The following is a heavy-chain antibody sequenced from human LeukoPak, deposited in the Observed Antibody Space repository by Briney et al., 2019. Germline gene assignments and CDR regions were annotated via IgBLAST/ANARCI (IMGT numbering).Heavy chain of an antibody. CDR1: GYTFTSYA. J-gene: IGHJ4*02. V-gene: IGHV1-3*01. Sequence: ASVKVSCKASGYTFTSYAMHWVRQAPGQRLEWMGWINAGNGNTKYSQKFQGRVTITRDTSASTAYMELSSLRSEDTAVYYCARDLGHMVRGVILIEISYYFDYWGQGTLVTVSS. CDR2: INAGNGNT. CDR3: ARDLGHMVRGVILIEISYYFDY. D-gene: IGHD3-10*01.